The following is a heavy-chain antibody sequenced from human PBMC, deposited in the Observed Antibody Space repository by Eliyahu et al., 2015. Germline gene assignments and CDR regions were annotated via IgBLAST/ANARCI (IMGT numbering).Heavy chain of an antibody. CDR3: ARERRLLAATAAFDL. CDR2: ISRSHYP. CDR1: GFSLSSHR. J-gene: IGHJ2*01. D-gene: IGHD6-13*01. Sequence: EVQLVESGGGPVQPGGSLRLXXVASGFSLSSHRMNWVRQAPGXGLEWXSSISRSHYPQYAESIKGRFSISRDDSHDSLFLQLTDLRVDDTAVYFCARERRLLAATAAFDLWGRGTLVSVSS. V-gene: IGHV3-21*02.